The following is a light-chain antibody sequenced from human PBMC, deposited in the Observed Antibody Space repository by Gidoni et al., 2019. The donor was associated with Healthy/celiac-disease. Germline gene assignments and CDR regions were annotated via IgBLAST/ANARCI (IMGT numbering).Light chain of an antibody. CDR1: SSAVGCYNY. J-gene: IGLJ2*01. V-gene: IGLV2-14*01. CDR3: SSYTSSRMV. Sequence: QSALTQPASVSGSPGQSITISCTGTSSAVGCYNYVSWYQQHPGKAPKLMIYEVSNRPSGVSNRFSGSKSGNTASLTISGLQAEDEADYYCSSYTSSRMVFGGGTKLTVL. CDR2: EVS.